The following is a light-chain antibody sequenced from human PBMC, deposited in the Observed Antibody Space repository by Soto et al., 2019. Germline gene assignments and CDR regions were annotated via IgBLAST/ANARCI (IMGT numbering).Light chain of an antibody. CDR3: QQCRNWPLT. V-gene: IGKV3-15*01. CDR2: DAS. CDR1: QNVYNN. J-gene: IGKJ4*01. Sequence: EIVMTQSPATLSVSPGEGATLSCKASQNVYNNLAWHQQRPGQPPRLLIYDASTRVTGTSARFSGSGYGTEFTLTISSLQSEDFAVYFCQQCRNWPLTFGGGTKV.